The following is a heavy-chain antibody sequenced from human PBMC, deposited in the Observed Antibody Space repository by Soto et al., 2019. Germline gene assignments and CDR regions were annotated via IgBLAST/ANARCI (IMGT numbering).Heavy chain of an antibody. D-gene: IGHD3-22*01. V-gene: IGHV4-39*01. J-gene: IGHJ4*02. CDR1: GGSISSSSYY. CDR2: IYYSGST. Sequence: PSETLSLTCTVSGGSISSSSYYWGWIRQPPGKGLEWIGSIYYSGSTYYNPSLKSRVTISVDTSKNQFSLKLSSVTAADTAVYYCARGSYDSSGYYYEPFDYWGQGTLVTVSS. CDR3: ARGSYDSSGYYYEPFDY.